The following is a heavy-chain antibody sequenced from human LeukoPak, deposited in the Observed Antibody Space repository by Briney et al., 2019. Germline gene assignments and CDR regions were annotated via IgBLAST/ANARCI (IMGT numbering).Heavy chain of an antibody. CDR3: ARGYNPPYQGMSYRGKYGGDAFDI. J-gene: IGHJ3*02. D-gene: IGHD1-14*01. V-gene: IGHV3-48*01. CDR1: GFSFSAYS. Sequence: QTGGSLRLSCEASGFSFSAYSMNWVRQAPGKGLEWVSSISARSATIHYADSVKGRFTISRDTSKNTLYLQMNSLRAEDTAIYYCARGYNPPYQGMSYRGKYGGDAFDIWGQGTLVTVSS. CDR2: ISARSATI.